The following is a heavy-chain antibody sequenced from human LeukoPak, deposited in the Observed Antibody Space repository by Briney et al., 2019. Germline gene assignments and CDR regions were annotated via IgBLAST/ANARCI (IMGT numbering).Heavy chain of an antibody. Sequence: SCAASGFTFTSYSMNWVRQAPGKGLEWVSYISSSSSYIYYADSVKGRFTISRDNAKNSLYLQMNSLRAEDTAVYYCAREACSSTSCYLRYYGVDVWGQGTTVTVSS. CDR2: ISSSSSYI. CDR3: AREACSSTSCYLRYYGVDV. CDR1: GFTFTSYS. J-gene: IGHJ6*02. D-gene: IGHD2-2*01. V-gene: IGHV3-21*01.